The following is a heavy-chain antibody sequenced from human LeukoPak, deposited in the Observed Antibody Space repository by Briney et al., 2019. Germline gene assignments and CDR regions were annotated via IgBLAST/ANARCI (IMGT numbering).Heavy chain of an antibody. V-gene: IGHV1-69*05. J-gene: IGHJ4*02. CDR2: ISPIFGTA. CDR3: ARESGGVFDY. CDR1: GGTYSSYA. Sequence: ASVTVSCKASGGTYSSYAISWVRQAPGQGREWMGGISPIFGTANYAQKFQGRVTITTDESTSTAYMELSSLRSEDTAVYYCARESGGVFDYWGQGTLDTVSS. D-gene: IGHD1-26*01.